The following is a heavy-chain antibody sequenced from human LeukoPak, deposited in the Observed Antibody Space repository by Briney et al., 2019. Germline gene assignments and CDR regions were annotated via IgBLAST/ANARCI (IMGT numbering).Heavy chain of an antibody. CDR3: ARVRLRWLPIDY. J-gene: IGHJ4*02. CDR1: GYTFTSYG. Sequence: ASVKVSCKASGYTFTSYGISWVRQAPGQGLEWMGWISAYSGNTNYAQKLQGRVTMTTDTSTSTACMELRSLRSDDTAVYYCARVRLRWLPIDYWGQGTLVTVSS. D-gene: IGHD4-23*01. V-gene: IGHV1-18*01. CDR2: ISAYSGNT.